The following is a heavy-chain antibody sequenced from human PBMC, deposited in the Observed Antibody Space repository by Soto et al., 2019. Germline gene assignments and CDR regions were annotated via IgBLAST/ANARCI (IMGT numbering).Heavy chain of an antibody. CDR1: GFTVSSNY. J-gene: IGHJ3*02. D-gene: IGHD6-19*01. V-gene: IGHV3-66*01. Sequence: PGGSLRLSCAASGFTVSSNYMSRVRQAPGKGLEWVSVIYSGGSTYYADSVKGRFTISRDNSKNTLYLQMNSLRAEDTALYYCARDYSSGWYPEGAFDIWGQGTMVTVSS. CDR2: IYSGGST. CDR3: ARDYSSGWYPEGAFDI.